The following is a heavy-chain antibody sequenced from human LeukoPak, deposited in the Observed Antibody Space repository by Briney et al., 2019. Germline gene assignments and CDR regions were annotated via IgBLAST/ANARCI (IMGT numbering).Heavy chain of an antibody. CDR3: SRGGSRGGYFDY. CDR1: GFTFVDHD. V-gene: IGHV3-49*04. J-gene: IGHJ4*01. D-gene: IGHD4-23*01. CDR2: ITGKRYGGTT. Sequence: GRSLRLSCAASGFTFVDHDVSWVRQAPGKGLEWVGFITGKRYGGTTEYAASVKGRFTLSRDGSKSIAYLQMNSLKTEDTAVYCCSRGGSRGGYFDYWGQGALVTVSS.